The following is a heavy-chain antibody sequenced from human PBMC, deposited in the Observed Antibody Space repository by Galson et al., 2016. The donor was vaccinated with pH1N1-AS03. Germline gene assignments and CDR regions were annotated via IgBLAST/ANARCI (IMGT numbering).Heavy chain of an antibody. CDR2: INADSGDT. D-gene: IGHD1-26*01. J-gene: IGHJ3*01. Sequence: SVKVSCKASGYTFTAYYMHWVRQAPGQGLEWMGWINADSGDTNYAPKFRGRVTLTRDTSTSTAYMELSTLRSDDTAVFYCPGVLFGVARGESSGFGFGGPGTMVTFSS. CDR1: GYTFTAYY. V-gene: IGHV1-2*02. CDR3: PGVLFGVARGESSGFGF.